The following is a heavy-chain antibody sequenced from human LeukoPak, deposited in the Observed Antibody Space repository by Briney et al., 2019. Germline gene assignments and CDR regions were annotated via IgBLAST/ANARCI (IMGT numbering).Heavy chain of an antibody. D-gene: IGHD3-22*01. CDR2: IYTSGST. V-gene: IGHV4-4*09. J-gene: IGHJ5*02. Sequence: SETLPLTCTVSGGSISSYYWSWIRQPPRKGLEWIGYIYTSGSTNYNPSLKSRLTISVDTSKNQFSLKLSSVTAANTAVYYCARRYRPYDSDYRFDPWGQGTLVTVSS. CDR1: GGSISSYY. CDR3: ARRYRPYDSDYRFDP.